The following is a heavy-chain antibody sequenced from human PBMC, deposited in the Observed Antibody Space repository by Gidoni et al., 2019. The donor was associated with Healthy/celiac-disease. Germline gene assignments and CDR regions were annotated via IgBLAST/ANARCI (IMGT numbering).Heavy chain of an antibody. CDR3: AREIGGGDDAFYI. D-gene: IGHD3-16*01. Sequence: EVQLVESGGGLVQPGGSLRLSCAASGFTFSSYSMNWVRHAPGKGLEWVSYISSSSSTIYYADSVKGRFTISRDNAKNSLYLQMTSLRDEDTAVYYCAREIGGGDDAFYIWGQGTMVTVSS. CDR1: GFTFSSYS. V-gene: IGHV3-48*02. CDR2: ISSSSSTI. J-gene: IGHJ3*02.